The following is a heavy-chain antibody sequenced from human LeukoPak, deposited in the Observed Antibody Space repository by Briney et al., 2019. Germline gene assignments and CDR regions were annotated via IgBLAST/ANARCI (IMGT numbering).Heavy chain of an antibody. CDR2: ISSSGSTI. J-gene: IGHJ4*02. Sequence: GGSLRLSCAASGFPFSDYYMSWIRQAPGKGLEWVSYISSSGSTIYYADSVKGRFTISRDNAKNSLYLQMNSLRAEDTAVYYCARWRYYYDSSGYYSPDYFDYWGQGTLVTVSS. CDR3: ARWRYYYDSSGYYSPDYFDY. CDR1: GFPFSDYY. V-gene: IGHV3-11*01. D-gene: IGHD3-22*01.